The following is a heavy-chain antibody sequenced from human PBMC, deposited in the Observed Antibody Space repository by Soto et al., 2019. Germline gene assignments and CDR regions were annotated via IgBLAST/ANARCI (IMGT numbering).Heavy chain of an antibody. CDR1: GGSISSGGYY. Sequence: LSLTCTVSGGSISSGGYYWSWIRQHPGKGLEWIGYIYYSGSTYYNPSLKSRVTISIDTSKNQFSLKLNSVTAADTAVYYCSRHPLNGPAAPVWWGQGTPVTVSS. D-gene: IGHD6-13*01. CDR2: IYYSGST. J-gene: IGHJ4*02. CDR3: SRHPLNGPAAPVW. V-gene: IGHV4-31*03.